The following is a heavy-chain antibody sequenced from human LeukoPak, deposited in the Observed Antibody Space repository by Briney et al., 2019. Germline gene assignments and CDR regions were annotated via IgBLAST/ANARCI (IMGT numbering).Heavy chain of an antibody. Sequence: SGGSLRLSCAASGFTFSSYSMNWVRQAPGKGLEWVSYISSSSSTIYYADSVKGRFTISRDNAKNSLYLQMNSLRAEDTAVYYCARGSYYYDSSGYPFPLDYWGQGTLVTVSS. CDR3: ARGSYYYDSSGYPFPLDY. CDR2: ISSSSSTI. CDR1: GFTFSSYS. J-gene: IGHJ4*02. D-gene: IGHD3-22*01. V-gene: IGHV3-48*04.